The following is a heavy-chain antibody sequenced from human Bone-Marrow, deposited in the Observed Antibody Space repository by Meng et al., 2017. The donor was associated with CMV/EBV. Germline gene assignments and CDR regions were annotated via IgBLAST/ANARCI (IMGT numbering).Heavy chain of an antibody. V-gene: IGHV4-59*01. CDR1: GGSISSYY. D-gene: IGHD2-2*01. CDR2: IYYSGST. CDR3: ARDFKEYCSSTSCAKTFDY. J-gene: IGHJ4*02. Sequence: EYLELPCTVSGGSISSYYWSWIRQPPGKGLEWIGYIYYSGSTNYNPSLKSRVTISVDTSKNQFSLKMSSVTAADTAVYYCARDFKEYCSSTSCAKTFDYWGQGTLVTVSS.